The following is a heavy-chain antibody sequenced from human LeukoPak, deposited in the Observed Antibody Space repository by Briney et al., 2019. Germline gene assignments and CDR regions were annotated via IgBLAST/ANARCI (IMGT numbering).Heavy chain of an antibody. CDR3: ARVLTTTVNNFDY. D-gene: IGHD4-17*01. J-gene: IGHJ4*02. CDR1: GYTFTGYF. Sequence: GASVTVSCKASGYTFTGYFLHWVRQAPGQGLEWMGRINPNSGGTDYSQKFQDRVTMTRDTSIGTAYMELSRLTSDDTAVYYCARVLTTTVNNFDYWGQGTLVTVSS. CDR2: INPNSGGT. V-gene: IGHV1-2*06.